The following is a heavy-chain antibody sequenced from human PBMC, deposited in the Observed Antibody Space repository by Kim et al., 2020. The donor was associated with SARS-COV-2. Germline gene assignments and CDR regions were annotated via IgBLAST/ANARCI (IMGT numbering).Heavy chain of an antibody. Sequence: GGSLRLSCAASGFTFSSYEMNWVRQAPGKGLEWVSYISSSGSTIYYADSVKGRFTISRDNAKNSLYLQMNSLRAEDTAVYYCARLTYDPYPPGAFDIWGQGTMVTVSS. CDR3: ARLTYDPYPPGAFDI. D-gene: IGHD3-16*01. J-gene: IGHJ3*02. V-gene: IGHV3-48*03. CDR2: ISSSGSTI. CDR1: GFTFSSYE.